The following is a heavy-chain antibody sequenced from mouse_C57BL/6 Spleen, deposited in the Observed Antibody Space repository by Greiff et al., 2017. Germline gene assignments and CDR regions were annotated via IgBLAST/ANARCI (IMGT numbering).Heavy chain of an antibody. Sequence: VQLQQSGAELVKPGASVKMSCKASGYTFTSYWINWVKQRPGQGLEGIGNIYPGSGSTNYNEKFKSKATLTVDTSSSTAYMQLSSLTSEDSAVYYCARKMDYWGQGTSVTVSS. V-gene: IGHV1-55*01. CDR1: GYTFTSYW. CDR2: IYPGSGST. CDR3: ARKMDY. J-gene: IGHJ4*01.